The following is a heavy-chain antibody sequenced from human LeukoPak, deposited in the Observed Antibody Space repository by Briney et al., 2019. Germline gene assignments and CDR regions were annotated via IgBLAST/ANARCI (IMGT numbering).Heavy chain of an antibody. V-gene: IGHV4-59*01. CDR2: IYYNGNT. CDR3: VRGNYDNRGYSNAFDI. CDR1: GASISSYY. Sequence: SETLSLTCTVSGASISSYYWSWIRQPPGKRLEWIGYIYYNGNTNSNPSLKSRVTISADTSKNRFSLKLSSVTAADTAIYYCVRGNYDNRGYSNAFDIWGQGTMVTVSS. J-gene: IGHJ3*02. D-gene: IGHD3-22*01.